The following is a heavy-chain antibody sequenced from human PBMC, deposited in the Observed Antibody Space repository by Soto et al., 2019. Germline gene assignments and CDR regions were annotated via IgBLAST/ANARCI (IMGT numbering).Heavy chain of an antibody. CDR3: TTDPRLITGPTKGNP. CDR2: IKSKTDGGTT. J-gene: IGHJ5*02. CDR1: GFTFSNAW. D-gene: IGHD1-7*01. Sequence: EVQLVESGGGLVKPGGSLRLSCAASGFTFSNAWMNWVRQAPGKGLEWVGRIKSKTDGGTTDYAAPVKGRFTISRDDSKNTLYLQMNSLKTEDTAVYYCTTDPRLITGPTKGNPWGQGTLVTVSS. V-gene: IGHV3-15*07.